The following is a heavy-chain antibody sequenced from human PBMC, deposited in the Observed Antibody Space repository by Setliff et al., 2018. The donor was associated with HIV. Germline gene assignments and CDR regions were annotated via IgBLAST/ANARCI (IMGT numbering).Heavy chain of an antibody. CDR3: ARVHLTTNAVYGVVSNWFDP. Sequence: GGSLRLSCAASGFTFSYYWMHWVRQAPGKGLVWVSRINGDGTSTSYADSVKGRFTISRDNAKNTLSLQMNSLRADDTAVYYCARVHLTTNAVYGVVSNWFDPWGQGALVTVSS. D-gene: IGHD3-3*01. J-gene: IGHJ5*02. CDR2: INGDGTST. V-gene: IGHV3-74*01. CDR1: GFTFSYYW.